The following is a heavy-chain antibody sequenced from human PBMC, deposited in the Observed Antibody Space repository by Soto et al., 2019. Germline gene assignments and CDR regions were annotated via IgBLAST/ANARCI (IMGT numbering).Heavy chain of an antibody. CDR2: ISYDGSNK. Sequence: GGSLRLSCAASGFTFSSYGMHWVRQAPGKGLEWVAVISYDGSNKYYADAVKGRFTISRDNSKNTLYLQMGSLRAEDMAVYYCARGSTIFGVPAPCLYWGQGTLVTVSS. V-gene: IGHV3-30*03. D-gene: IGHD3-3*01. J-gene: IGHJ4*02. CDR3: ARGSTIFGVPAPCLY. CDR1: GFTFSSYG.